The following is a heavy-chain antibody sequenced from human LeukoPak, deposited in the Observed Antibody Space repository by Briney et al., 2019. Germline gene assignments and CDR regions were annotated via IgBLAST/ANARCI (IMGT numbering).Heavy chain of an antibody. Sequence: SVKASCKASGYSFTGYQMHRVRRAPGHGVEGSGWINPINGETNYAQTFQGRVAKTRDTSISTAYMELSSLRSDDTAVYYCARPLYCSDGSCLNWFDAWGQGTLVTVSS. CDR1: GYSFTGYQ. D-gene: IGHD2-15*01. J-gene: IGHJ5*02. CDR2: INPINGET. CDR3: ARPLYCSDGSCLNWFDA. V-gene: IGHV1-2*02.